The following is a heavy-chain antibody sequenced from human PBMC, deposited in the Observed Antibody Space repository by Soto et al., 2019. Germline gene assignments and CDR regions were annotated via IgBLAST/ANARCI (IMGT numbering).Heavy chain of an antibody. Sequence: GGSLRLSCAASGFTFSSYWMHWVRQAPGKGLVWVSRINSDASTTTYADSVKGRFTISRDNAKNTLYLQMNSLRAEDTAVYYCARGTSSGWYYFDYWGQGTLVTVSS. J-gene: IGHJ4*02. V-gene: IGHV3-74*01. CDR2: INSDASTT. CDR1: GFTFSSYW. CDR3: ARGTSSGWYYFDY. D-gene: IGHD6-19*01.